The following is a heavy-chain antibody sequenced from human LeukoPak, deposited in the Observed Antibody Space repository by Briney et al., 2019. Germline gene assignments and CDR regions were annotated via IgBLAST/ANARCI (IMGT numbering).Heavy chain of an antibody. J-gene: IGHJ4*02. D-gene: IGHD3-22*01. CDR3: ASYYDSLYYFDY. V-gene: IGHV6-1*01. CDR1: GDSVSTNGVA. CDR2: TYYRSKWYN. Sequence: SQTLSLTCGISGDSVSTNGVAWNWIRQSPSRGLEWLGRTYYRSKWYNDYAVSVKSRITINPDTSRNQFSLQLNSVTPEDTAVYYCASYYDSLYYFDYWGQGTLVTVSS.